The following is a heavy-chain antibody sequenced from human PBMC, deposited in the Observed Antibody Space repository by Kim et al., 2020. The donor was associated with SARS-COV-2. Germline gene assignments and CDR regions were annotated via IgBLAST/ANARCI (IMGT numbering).Heavy chain of an antibody. CDR1: GFTFSSYS. J-gene: IGHJ4*02. V-gene: IGHV3-21*01. CDR2: ISSSSSYI. Sequence: GGSLRLSCAASGFTFSSYSMNWVRQAPGKGLEWVSSISSSSSYIYYADSVKGRFTISRDNAKNSLYLQMNSLRAEDTAVYYCARDATPLNYYDSSGYYYGYWGQGTLVTVSS. CDR3: ARDATPLNYYDSSGYYYGY. D-gene: IGHD3-22*01.